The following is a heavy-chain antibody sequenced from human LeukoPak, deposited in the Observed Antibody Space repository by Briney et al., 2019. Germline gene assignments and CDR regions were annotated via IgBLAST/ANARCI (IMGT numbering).Heavy chain of an antibody. CDR1: GFTFSSYD. D-gene: IGHD5-18*01. CDR3: VKGEDAAMRD. Sequence: GGSLRLSCAASGFTFSSYDMHWVRQDTGKSLEWASGIGTANDPYYPGSVKGRFTISRDNAKNSLYLQMNRLRVGDTAVYYCVKGEDAAMRDWGQGTLVIVSS. CDR2: IGTANDP. V-gene: IGHV3-13*05. J-gene: IGHJ4*02.